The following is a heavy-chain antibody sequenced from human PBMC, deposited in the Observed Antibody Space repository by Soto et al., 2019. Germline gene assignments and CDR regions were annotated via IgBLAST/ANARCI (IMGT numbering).Heavy chain of an antibody. CDR1: GFTFTNYV. J-gene: IGHJ5*02. CDR3: SSSSWYERWFDP. CDR2: ISGSGLDI. V-gene: IGHV3-23*01. D-gene: IGHD6-13*01. Sequence: EVQLLESGGGLVQPGGSLRLSCAASGFTFTNYVMTWVRQAPGKGLQWVSTISGSGLDIYYADSVKGRFTMSRDNSKNTVFLQMNSLRGEDTAVYYCSSSSWYERWFDPWGQGTLVTVSS.